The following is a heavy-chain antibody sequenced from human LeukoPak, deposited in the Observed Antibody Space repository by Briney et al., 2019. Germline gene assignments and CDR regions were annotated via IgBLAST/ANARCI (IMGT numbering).Heavy chain of an antibody. J-gene: IGHJ4*02. CDR2: IYIYTSGST. D-gene: IGHD3-16*01. CDR3: ARDIGGWTGLDY. V-gene: IGHV4-4*07. CDR1: GGSMSSYY. Sequence: SETLSLTCTVSGGSMSSYYWSWIRQPAGKGLEWIGRIYIYTSGSTHYNPSLKSRVTISVDKSKNQFSLNLSSVTAADTAVYYCARDIGGWTGLDYWGRGTLVTVSS.